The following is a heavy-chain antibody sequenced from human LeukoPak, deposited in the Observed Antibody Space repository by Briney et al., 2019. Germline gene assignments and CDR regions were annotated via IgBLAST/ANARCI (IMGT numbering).Heavy chain of an antibody. CDR3: ARDPVQYYYGSGSNKFDY. D-gene: IGHD3-10*01. CDR1: GYTFTGYY. CDR2: INPNSGGA. V-gene: IGHV1-2*02. Sequence: ASVKVSCKASGYTFTGYYMHWVRQAPGQGLEWMGWINPNSGGANYAQKFQGRVTMTRDTSISTAYMELSRLRSDDTAVYYCARDPVQYYYGSGSNKFDYWGQGTLVTVSS. J-gene: IGHJ4*02.